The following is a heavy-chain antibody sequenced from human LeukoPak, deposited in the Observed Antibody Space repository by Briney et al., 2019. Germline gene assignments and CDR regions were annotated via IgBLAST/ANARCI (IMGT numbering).Heavy chain of an antibody. V-gene: IGHV4-39*01. J-gene: IGHJ4*02. CDR3: ARHQYCSSTSCYPDF. D-gene: IGHD2-2*01. CDR1: GGSISSSSYY. CDR2: VYYSGST. Sequence: PSETLSLTCTVSGGSISSSSYYWGWLRQPPGKGLEWIGTVYYSGSTYYNPSLKSRVTISVDTSKNQFSLKLSSVTAADTAVYYCARHQYCSSTSCYPDFWGQGTLVTVSS.